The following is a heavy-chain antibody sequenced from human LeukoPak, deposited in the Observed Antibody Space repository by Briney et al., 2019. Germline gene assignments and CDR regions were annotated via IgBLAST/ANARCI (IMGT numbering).Heavy chain of an antibody. CDR3: ARSCSSGYYCY. CDR2: IYTSGST. J-gene: IGHJ4*02. CDR1: GGSISSGSYY. Sequence: SETLSLTCTVSGGSISSGSYYWRWIRQPAGKGLEWIGRIYTSGSTNYNPSLKSRVTMSVDTSKNQFSLKLSSVTAADTAVYYCARSCSSGYYCYWGQGTLVTVSS. V-gene: IGHV4-61*02. D-gene: IGHD3-22*01.